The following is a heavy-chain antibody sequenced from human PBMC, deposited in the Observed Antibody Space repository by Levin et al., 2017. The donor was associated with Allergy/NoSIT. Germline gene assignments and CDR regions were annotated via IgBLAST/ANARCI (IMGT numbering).Heavy chain of an antibody. CDR3: AKGVSSGSPYRAFDM. CDR1: GFTFTSYT. CDR2: LRYSGDTT. Sequence: PGGSLRLSCAAYGFTFTSYTMTWVRQAPGRGLEWVSTLRYSGDTTHYADSVKGRFTISRDGSRDTLFLQMNSLRPEDTAVYYCAKGVSSGSPYRAFDMWGQGTMVTVSS. J-gene: IGHJ3*02. V-gene: IGHV3-23*01. D-gene: IGHD1-26*01.